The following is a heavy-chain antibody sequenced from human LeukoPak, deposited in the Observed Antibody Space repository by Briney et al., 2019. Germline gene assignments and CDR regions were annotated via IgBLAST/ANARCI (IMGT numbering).Heavy chain of an antibody. CDR3: AKDNRILGGNWFDP. V-gene: IGHV3-23*01. CDR2: ISGSGGST. Sequence: GGSLRLSCAASGFTFSSYGMSWVRQAPGKGLEWVSAISGSGGSTYYADSVKGRFTISRDNSKNTLYLQMNSLRDEDTAVYYCAKDNRILGGNWFDPWGQGTLVTVSS. J-gene: IGHJ5*02. D-gene: IGHD3-10*01. CDR1: GFTFSSYG.